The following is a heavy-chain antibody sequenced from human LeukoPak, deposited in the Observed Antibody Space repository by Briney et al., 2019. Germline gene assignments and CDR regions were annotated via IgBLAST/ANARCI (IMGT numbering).Heavy chain of an antibody. CDR1: GYTFTSYG. D-gene: IGHD3-3*01. Sequence: AASVKVSCKASGYTFTSYGISWVRQAPGQGLEWMGWISAYNGNTNYAQKLQGRVTMTTDTSTCTAYMELRSLRSDDTAVYYCARDKGDYDFWSGYLFRFDPWGQGTLVTVSS. CDR3: ARDKGDYDFWSGYLFRFDP. V-gene: IGHV1-18*01. J-gene: IGHJ5*02. CDR2: ISAYNGNT.